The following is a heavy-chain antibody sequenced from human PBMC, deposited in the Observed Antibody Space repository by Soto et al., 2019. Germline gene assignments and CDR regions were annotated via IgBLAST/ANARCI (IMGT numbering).Heavy chain of an antibody. D-gene: IGHD3-10*01. CDR1: GFTFSSYG. Sequence: QVQLVESGGGVVQPGRSLRLSCAASGFTFSSYGMYWVRQAPGKGLEWVAVIWYDGSNKYYADSVQGRFTISRDNSKNTVYLQMKGLRAEDTAVYYCARDRGFGGGHSLDGVFWFDPWGQGTLVTVSS. V-gene: IGHV3-33*01. CDR3: ARDRGFGGGHSLDGVFWFDP. J-gene: IGHJ5*02. CDR2: IWYDGSNK.